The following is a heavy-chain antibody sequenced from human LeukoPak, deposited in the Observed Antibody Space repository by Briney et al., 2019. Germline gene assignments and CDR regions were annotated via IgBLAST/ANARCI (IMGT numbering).Heavy chain of an antibody. D-gene: IGHD5-12*01. Sequence: PAGSLTLSCAASGFTFSSYSMHWIRQPPGKGLEYVSAISSNGGSTYYANSVKGRFTISRDNSKNALYLQMGSLRAGDMAVYYCARSWFGYSGYGVYDYWGQGTLVTVCS. J-gene: IGHJ4*02. V-gene: IGHV3-64*01. CDR3: ARSWFGYSGYGVYDY. CDR1: GFTFSSYS. CDR2: ISSNGGST.